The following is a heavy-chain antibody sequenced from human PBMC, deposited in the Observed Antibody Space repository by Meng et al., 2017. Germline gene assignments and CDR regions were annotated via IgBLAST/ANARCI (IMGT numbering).Heavy chain of an antibody. Sequence: QAQLQESGPGLVKPAGTLSLTCAVSGGSISSSGYYWSWIRQHPGKGLEWIGYIYYSGSTYYNPSLKSRVTISVDTSKNQFSLKLSSVTAADTAVYYCASVVRGVINFDYWGQGTLVTVSS. V-gene: IGHV4-31*11. CDR1: GGSISSSGYY. CDR3: ASVVRGVINFDY. D-gene: IGHD3-10*02. J-gene: IGHJ4*02. CDR2: IYYSGST.